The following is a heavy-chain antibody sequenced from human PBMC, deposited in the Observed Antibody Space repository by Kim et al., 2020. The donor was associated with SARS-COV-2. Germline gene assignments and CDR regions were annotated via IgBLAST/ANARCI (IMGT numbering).Heavy chain of an antibody. D-gene: IGHD3-3*01. CDR1: GYTFTSYA. CDR3: ARDNSGRVVRSGYNLKTQRNAGYFDY. Sequence: ASVKVSCKASGYTFTSYAMHWVRQAPGQRLEWMGWINAGNGNTKYSQKFQGRVTITRDTSASTAYMELSSLRSEDTAVYYCARDNSGRVVRSGYNLKTQRNAGYFDYWGQGTLVTVSS. J-gene: IGHJ4*02. CDR2: INAGNGNT. V-gene: IGHV1-3*01.